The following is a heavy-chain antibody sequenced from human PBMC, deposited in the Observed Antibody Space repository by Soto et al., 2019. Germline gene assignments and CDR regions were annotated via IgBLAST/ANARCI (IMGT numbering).Heavy chain of an antibody. J-gene: IGHJ4*02. D-gene: IGHD3-22*01. Sequence: HGESLKISCKGSGYSFAVYWITWVRQKPGKGFEWMGRIDPSDSQTYYSPSFRGHVTISVTKSITTVFLQWSSLRASDTAMYYCARXIYDSDTGPNFQYYFDSWGQGTPVTVSS. CDR3: ARXIYDSDTGPNFQYYFDS. CDR1: GYSFAVYW. V-gene: IGHV5-10-1*01. CDR2: IDPSDSQT.